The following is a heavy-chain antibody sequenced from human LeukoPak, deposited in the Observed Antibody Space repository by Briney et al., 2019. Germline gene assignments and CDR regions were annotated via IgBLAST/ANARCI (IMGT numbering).Heavy chain of an antibody. D-gene: IGHD6-6*01. V-gene: IGHV3-11*01. CDR3: ARVISSSSSGGDWFDP. CDR2: ISSSGSTI. J-gene: IGHJ5*02. Sequence: PGGSLRLSCAASGFTFSDYYMSWIRQAPGKGLEWASYISSSGSTIYYADSVKGRFTISRDNAKNSLYLQMNSLRAEDTAVYYCARVISSSSSGGDWFDPWGQGTLVTVSS. CDR1: GFTFSDYY.